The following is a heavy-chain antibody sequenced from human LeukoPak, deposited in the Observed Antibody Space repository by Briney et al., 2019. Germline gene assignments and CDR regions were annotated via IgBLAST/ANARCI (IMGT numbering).Heavy chain of an antibody. D-gene: IGHD6-19*01. CDR1: GFSFSVYA. Sequence: GGSLRLSCTASGFSFSVYAMSWLRQPPGKGLERVSTINANSGTTSYAASVRGRFTISRDNSKNTLYLKLNTLRADDTATYYCAKPISGGLAVTADWFHPWGQGTLVVVSS. CDR3: AKPISGGLAVTADWFHP. J-gene: IGHJ5*01. CDR2: INANSGTT. V-gene: IGHV3-23*01.